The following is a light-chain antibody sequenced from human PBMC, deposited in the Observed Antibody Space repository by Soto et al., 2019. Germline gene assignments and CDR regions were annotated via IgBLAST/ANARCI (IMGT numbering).Light chain of an antibody. J-gene: IGKJ1*01. CDR2: GAS. Sequence: EIVMTQSPATLSVSPGGRATLSCRASQSISDTLAWYQQKPGQAPRLLIYGASKRATGFPARFSGSGSETDFTLTISSLQSEDFAVYYCQQYNNWPWTFGQGTKVEIK. CDR3: QQYNNWPWT. CDR1: QSISDT. V-gene: IGKV3-15*01.